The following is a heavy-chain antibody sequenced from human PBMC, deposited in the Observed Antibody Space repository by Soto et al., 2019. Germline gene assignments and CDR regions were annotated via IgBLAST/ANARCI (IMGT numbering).Heavy chain of an antibody. Sequence: QVQLVESGGGVVQPGRSLRLSCAASGFTFSSYGMHWVRQAPGKGLEWVAVISYDGSNKYYADSVKGRFTISRDNSKNTPYLQMNSLSAEAPAVYYCASSPGDGSGWIDNWGQGTLVTVSS. CDR1: GFTFSSYG. CDR2: ISYDGSNK. V-gene: IGHV3-30*03. J-gene: IGHJ4*02. D-gene: IGHD6-19*01. CDR3: ASSPGDGSGWIDN.